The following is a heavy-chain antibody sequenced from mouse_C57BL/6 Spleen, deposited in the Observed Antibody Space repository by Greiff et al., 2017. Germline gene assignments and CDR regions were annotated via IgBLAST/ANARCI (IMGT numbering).Heavy chain of an antibody. D-gene: IGHD2-4*01. CDR1: GYTFTDYE. J-gene: IGHJ3*01. CDR2: IDPETGGT. V-gene: IGHV1-15*01. CDR3: TRDYDYAWFAY. Sequence: VQLQQSGAELVRPGASVTLSCKASGYTFTDYEMHWVKQTPVHGLEWIGAIDPETGGTAYNQKFKGKAILTADKSSSTAYMELRSLTSEDSAVYYCTRDYDYAWFAYWGQGTLVTVSA.